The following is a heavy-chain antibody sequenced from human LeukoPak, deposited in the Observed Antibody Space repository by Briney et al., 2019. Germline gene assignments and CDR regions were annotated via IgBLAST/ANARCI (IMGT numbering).Heavy chain of an antibody. CDR1: GFTFSSYA. D-gene: IGHD6-19*01. V-gene: IGHV3-74*01. J-gene: IGHJ4*02. CDR2: INPDGTAK. CDR3: ARALAGRGCIDY. Sequence: GGSLRLSCAASGFTFSSYAMSWVRQTPGKGPEWVSRINPDGTAKAYADSVKGRFTISRDNTKSTLYLQMSALRAEDTAMYYCARALAGRGCIDYWGQGNLVTVSS.